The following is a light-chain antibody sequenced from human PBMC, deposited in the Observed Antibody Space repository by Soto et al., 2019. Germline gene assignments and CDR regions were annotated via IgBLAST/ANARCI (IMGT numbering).Light chain of an antibody. Sequence: QAVVTQPPSASGSPGQSVTISCTGTSSDVGAYNYVSWYQQHPGKAPKLMIYEVTKRPSGVPDRFSGSKSGNTASLTVSGLRAEDEADYYCSSYAGSNNFDVFGTGTKVTVL. CDR2: EVT. J-gene: IGLJ1*01. CDR1: SSDVGAYNY. CDR3: SSYAGSNNFDV. V-gene: IGLV2-8*01.